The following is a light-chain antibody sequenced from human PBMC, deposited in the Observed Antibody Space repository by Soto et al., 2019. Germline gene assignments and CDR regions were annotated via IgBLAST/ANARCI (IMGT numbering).Light chain of an antibody. CDR3: QQSYNSPRT. CDR2: GAS. J-gene: IGKJ1*01. Sequence: DIQMTQSPSSLSASVGDRVTITCRASQPIGTFLHWYQQKPGRAPNLLIHGASTLQTGVPSRFSGSGSGSDFTLTISSLQPDDFGTYFCQQSYNSPRTFGQGTKVDIK. V-gene: IGKV1-39*01. CDR1: QPIGTF.